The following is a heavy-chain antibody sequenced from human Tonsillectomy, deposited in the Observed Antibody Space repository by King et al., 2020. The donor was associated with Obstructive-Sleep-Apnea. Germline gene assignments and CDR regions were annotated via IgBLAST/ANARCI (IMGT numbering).Heavy chain of an antibody. J-gene: IGHJ6*03. D-gene: IGHD2-8*02. Sequence: VQLVESGGGLVQPGGSLRLSCAASGFTVSSKYMSWVRQAPGKGLEWVSVIYAVGSTYYADSVKGRFTISRDNSKNTVYLQMTSLSAADTAVYFCARDLVTDGRGKRTTVTV. CDR1: GFTVSSKY. CDR3: ARDLVTDG. V-gene: IGHV3-66*01. CDR2: IYAVGST.